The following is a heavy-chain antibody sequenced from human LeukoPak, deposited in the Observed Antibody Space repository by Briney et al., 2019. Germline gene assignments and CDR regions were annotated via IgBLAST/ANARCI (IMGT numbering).Heavy chain of an antibody. J-gene: IGHJ4*02. D-gene: IGHD4-17*01. CDR1: GFTFSSYG. CDR3: ARGDSDYGGASNY. V-gene: IGHV3-7*04. Sequence: PGGSLRLSCAASGFTFSSYGMHWVRQAPGKGLEWVANIKQDGSGKYYVDSVKGRFTISRDNAKNSLYLQMNSLRAEDTAVYYCARGDSDYGGASNYWGQGTLVTVSS. CDR2: IKQDGSGK.